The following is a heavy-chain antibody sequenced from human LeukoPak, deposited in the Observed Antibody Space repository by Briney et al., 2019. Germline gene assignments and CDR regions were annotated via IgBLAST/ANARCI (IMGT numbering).Heavy chain of an antibody. J-gene: IGHJ4*02. Sequence: ASVKVSCKASGYNFASYDISWVRQAPGQWPESMGWISAYNGNTNYAQKFQGRVTMTTDTSTSTAYMELRSLRSDDTAVYYCARVPVYSSGWYPIDYWGREPWSPSPQ. CDR1: GYNFASYD. V-gene: IGHV1-18*01. CDR3: ARVPVYSSGWYPIDY. D-gene: IGHD6-19*01. CDR2: ISAYNGNT.